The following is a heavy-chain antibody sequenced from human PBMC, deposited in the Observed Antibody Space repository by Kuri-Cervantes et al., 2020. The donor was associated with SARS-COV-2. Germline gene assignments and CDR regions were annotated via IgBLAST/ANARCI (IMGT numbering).Heavy chain of an antibody. CDR2: ISSSGSYI. V-gene: IGHV3-21*01. CDR3: AGYYYDSRTFDI. CDR1: GFTFSSYS. D-gene: IGHD3-22*01. Sequence: GGSLRLSCAASGFTFSSYSMNWVRQAPGKGLEWVSSISSSGSYIYYADSVKGRFTISRDNAKNSLYLQMNSLRAEDTAVYYCAGYYYDSRTFDIRGQGTMVTVSS. J-gene: IGHJ3*02.